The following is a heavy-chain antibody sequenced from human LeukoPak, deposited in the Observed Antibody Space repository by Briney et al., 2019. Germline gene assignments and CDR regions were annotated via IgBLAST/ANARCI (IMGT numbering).Heavy chain of an antibody. CDR3: ARGWNYYGSGSYPSKNWFDP. J-gene: IGHJ5*02. Sequence: ASVKVSCKASGYTFTGYYMHWVRQAPRQGLEWMGWINPNSGGTNYAQKFQGWVTMTRDTSISTAYMELSRLRSDDTAVYYCARGWNYYGSGSYPSKNWFDPWGQGTLVTVSS. CDR1: GYTFTGYY. V-gene: IGHV1-2*04. D-gene: IGHD3-10*01. CDR2: INPNSGGT.